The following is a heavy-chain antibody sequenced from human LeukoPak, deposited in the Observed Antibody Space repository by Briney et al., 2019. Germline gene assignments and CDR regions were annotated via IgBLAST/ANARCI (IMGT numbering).Heavy chain of an antibody. Sequence: PGGSLRLSCAASGFTFSRSAMTWVRQGPGTGLEFVASIIYSGGATYYVDSVKGRFTISRDNSKNTLYLQMNSLRAGDTALYYCAKDGLYYDGSEHVYYFDSWGQGTLVTVSS. CDR2: IIYSGGAT. CDR3: AKDGLYYDGSEHVYYFDS. CDR1: GFTFSRSA. V-gene: IGHV3-23*01. D-gene: IGHD3-22*01. J-gene: IGHJ4*02.